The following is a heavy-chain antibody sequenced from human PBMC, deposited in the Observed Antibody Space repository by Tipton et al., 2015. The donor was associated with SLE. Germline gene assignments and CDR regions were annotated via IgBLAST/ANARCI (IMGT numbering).Heavy chain of an antibody. Sequence: TLSLTCAVYGGSFSGYYWSWICRPPGKGLEWIGEINHSGSTNYNPSLKSRVTTSVDTSKNQFSLKLSSVTAADTAVYYCARGGMATIDYWGQGTLVTVSS. CDR2: INHSGST. J-gene: IGHJ4*02. CDR1: GGSFSGYY. D-gene: IGHD5-24*01. CDR3: ARGGMATIDY. V-gene: IGHV4-34*01.